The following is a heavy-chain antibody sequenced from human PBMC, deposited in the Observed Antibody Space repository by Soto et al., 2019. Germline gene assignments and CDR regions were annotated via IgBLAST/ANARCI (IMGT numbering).Heavy chain of an antibody. CDR3: TRTGVSSTFEI. J-gene: IGHJ3*02. V-gene: IGHV5-51*01. CDR1: GFSFSSYW. D-gene: IGHD3-3*01. CDR2: IYPRDSDT. Sequence: LKISCKGSGFSFSSYWIGWVRQMPGKGLECMGIIYPRDSDTRYNPSFQGQVTISVDTSISTAYLQWSSLRTSDTAMYYCTRTGVSSTFEIWGQGTMVTVSS.